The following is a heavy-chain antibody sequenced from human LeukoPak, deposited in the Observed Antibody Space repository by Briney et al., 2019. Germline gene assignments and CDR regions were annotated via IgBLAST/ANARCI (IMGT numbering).Heavy chain of an antibody. CDR3: ARDSLYSGSDD. D-gene: IGHD1-26*01. J-gene: IGHJ4*02. CDR2: IYASGST. V-gene: IGHV4-61*02. CDR1: GGSISSGSYY. Sequence: PSETLSLTCTVSGGSISSGSYYWSWIRQPAGKGLEWIGRIYASGSTNYNPSLKSRVTISVDTSKNQFSLKLSSVTAADTAVYYCARDSLYSGSDDWGQGTLVTVSS.